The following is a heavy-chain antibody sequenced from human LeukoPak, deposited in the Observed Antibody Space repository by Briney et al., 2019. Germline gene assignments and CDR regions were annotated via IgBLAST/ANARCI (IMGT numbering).Heavy chain of an antibody. Sequence: SVKVSCKASGGTFSSYAISWVRQAPGQGLEWMGGIIPIFGTANYAQKFRGRVTIIADESTSTAYMELSSLRSEDTAVYYCARAAGYYPAGYFDYWGQGTLVTVSS. CDR1: GGTFSSYA. J-gene: IGHJ4*02. V-gene: IGHV1-69*13. D-gene: IGHD3-9*01. CDR2: IIPIFGTA. CDR3: ARAAGYYPAGYFDY.